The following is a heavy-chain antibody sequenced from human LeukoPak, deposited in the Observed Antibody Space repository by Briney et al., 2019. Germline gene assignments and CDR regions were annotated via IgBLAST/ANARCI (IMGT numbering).Heavy chain of an antibody. V-gene: IGHV3-7*01. CDR3: TKGRSNHY. Sequence: GGSLRLSCAASGFTFSDFWMGWVRQAPGKGLERVANINQGGSESYYVDSVKGRFTISRDNAKKSLFLQMNSLRAEDTAVYYCTKGRSNHYWGQGTLVTVST. CDR1: GFTFSDFW. CDR2: INQGGSES. J-gene: IGHJ4*02. D-gene: IGHD4-11*01.